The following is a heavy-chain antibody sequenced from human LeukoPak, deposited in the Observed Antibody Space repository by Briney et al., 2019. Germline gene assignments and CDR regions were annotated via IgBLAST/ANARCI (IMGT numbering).Heavy chain of an antibody. CDR3: ARALNTNAIDY. J-gene: IGHJ4*02. D-gene: IGHD2-2*01. CDR1: GGSISSGAYS. CDR2: IYHSGST. V-gene: IGHV4-30-2*01. Sequence: PSETLSLTRAVSGGSISSGAYSWSWIRQPPGTGLEWIGYIYHSGSTYYNPSLKSRVTISVDRSKNQFSLKLSSVTAADTAVYYCARALNTNAIDYWGQGTLVTVSS.